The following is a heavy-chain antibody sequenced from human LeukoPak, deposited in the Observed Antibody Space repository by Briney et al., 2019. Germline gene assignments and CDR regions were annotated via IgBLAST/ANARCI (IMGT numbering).Heavy chain of an antibody. CDR1: GGTFSSYA. D-gene: IGHD6-19*01. CDR2: IIPIFGTA. Sequence: ASVKVSCKASGGTFSSYAISWVRQAPGQGLEWMGGIIPIFGTANYAQKFQGRVTITADKSTSTAYMELSSLRSEDTAVYYCARALAVAGSYFDYWAREPWSPSPQ. CDR3: ARALAVAGSYFDY. J-gene: IGHJ4*02. V-gene: IGHV1-69*06.